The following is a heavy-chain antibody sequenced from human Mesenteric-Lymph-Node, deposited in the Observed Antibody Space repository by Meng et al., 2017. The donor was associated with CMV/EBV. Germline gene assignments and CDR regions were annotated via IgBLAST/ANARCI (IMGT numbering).Heavy chain of an antibody. J-gene: IGHJ5*02. CDR2: VYFGGHT. CDR3: ARRSALLPNWFDP. D-gene: IGHD2-2*01. CDR1: GDSVRNSHYY. Sequence: VSGDSVRNSHYYWGWIRQSPGKGLEWIGNVYFGGHTYYNPSLKSRVTVSMEASRNQVSLKMTSVTAADTAVYCCARRSALLPNWFDPWGQGALVTVSS. V-gene: IGHV4-39*01.